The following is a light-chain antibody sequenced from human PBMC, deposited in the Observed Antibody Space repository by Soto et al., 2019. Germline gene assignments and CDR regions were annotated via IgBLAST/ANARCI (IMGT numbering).Light chain of an antibody. CDR3: SSYTSSSTLYV. Sequence: QSVLTNPASLSGSPGQSITISCTGTSSDVGGYNYVSWYQQHPGKAPKLMIYEVSNRPSGVSNRFSGSKSGNTASLTISGLQAEDEADYYCSSYTSSSTLYVFGTGTKVTVL. V-gene: IGLV2-14*01. CDR2: EVS. J-gene: IGLJ1*01. CDR1: SSDVGGYNY.